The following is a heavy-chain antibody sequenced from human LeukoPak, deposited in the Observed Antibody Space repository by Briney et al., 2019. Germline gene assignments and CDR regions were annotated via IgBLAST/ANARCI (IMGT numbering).Heavy chain of an antibody. D-gene: IGHD1-1*01. Sequence: ASVTVSFKPAGYTFTYYYLHWVRQAPGQGREWMGWINPNNGDPNYAPKFQGRVTMTRHTSITTAYMELSSLTSDDTAVYYCARGDNIEHFQYWGQGALATVSS. V-gene: IGHV1-2*02. CDR3: ARGDNIEHFQY. J-gene: IGHJ1*01. CDR1: GYTFTYYY. CDR2: INPNNGDP.